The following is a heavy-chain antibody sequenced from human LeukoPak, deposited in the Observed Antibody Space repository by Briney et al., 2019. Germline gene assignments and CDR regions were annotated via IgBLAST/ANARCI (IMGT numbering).Heavy chain of an antibody. CDR1: GYSISSGYY. Sequence: SETLSLTCTVSGYSISSGYYWGWIRQPPGKGLEWVGSIYHSGSTYYNSSLKSRVTISVDTSKNQFSLKLSSVTAADTAVYYCARHTRSWLVRFDYWGQGTLVTVSS. CDR2: IYHSGST. CDR3: ARHTRSWLVRFDY. D-gene: IGHD6-19*01. J-gene: IGHJ4*02. V-gene: IGHV4-38-2*02.